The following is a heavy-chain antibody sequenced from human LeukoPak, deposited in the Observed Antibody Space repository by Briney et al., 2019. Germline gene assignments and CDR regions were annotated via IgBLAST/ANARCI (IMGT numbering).Heavy chain of an antibody. D-gene: IGHD2-2*01. J-gene: IGHJ6*03. V-gene: IGHV4-34*01. CDR1: AGSFSGYY. CDR2: INHSGST. Sequence: PSQSLSLTCAVDAGSFSGYYCGWVRQPPGEGLEWVGEINHSGSTNDNPSLKSRVTIAVDTSKNQFSLKLSSVTAADTAVYYCARVGRVAAAIYYYDYMAVWGKGTTVTVSS. CDR3: ARVGRVAAAIYYYDYMAV.